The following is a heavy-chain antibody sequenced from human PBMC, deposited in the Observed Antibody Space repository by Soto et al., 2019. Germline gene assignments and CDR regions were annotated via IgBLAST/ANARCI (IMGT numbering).Heavy chain of an antibody. D-gene: IGHD2-15*01. V-gene: IGHV1-3*01. CDR2: INAGNGNT. CDR1: GYTFTSYA. J-gene: IGHJ6*02. Sequence: ASVKVSCKASGYTFTSYAMHWVRQAPGQRLEWMGWINAGNGNTKYSQKFQGRVTITRDTSASTAYMELSSLRSEDTAVYYCAMLYCSGGSCYYYGMDVWGQGTTVTVSS. CDR3: AMLYCSGGSCYYYGMDV.